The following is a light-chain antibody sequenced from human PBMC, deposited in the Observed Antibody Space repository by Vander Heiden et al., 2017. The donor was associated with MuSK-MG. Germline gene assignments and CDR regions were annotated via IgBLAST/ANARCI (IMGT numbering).Light chain of an antibody. CDR3: HQGYNMPRT. CDR1: QHIRSY. V-gene: IGKV1-39*01. CDR2: GAS. Sequence: DIQMTQSPSSLSASVGDRVTITCRASQHIRSYLNWYQQKPGKAPKLLIYGASNLLSGVPSRFSGSGSETDFTLTISSLQPDDFTTYYCHQGYNMPRTFGQGTKLQIK. J-gene: IGKJ2*01.